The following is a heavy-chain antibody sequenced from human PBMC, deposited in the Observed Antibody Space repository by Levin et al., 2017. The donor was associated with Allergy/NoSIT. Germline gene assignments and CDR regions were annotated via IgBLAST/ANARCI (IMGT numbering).Heavy chain of an antibody. Sequence: QPGGSLRLSCAVSGFTFSDHAMHWGRQAPGKGLEWVAHISYIGTNEHYADSVKGRFTISRDNSKNTLYLEMNNLRPEDTAVYFCVGEVGPRMLNYWGQGTPVTVSS. V-gene: IGHV3-30*04. J-gene: IGHJ4*02. CDR3: VGEVGPRMLNY. D-gene: IGHD1-26*01. CDR2: ISYIGTNE. CDR1: GFTFSDHA.